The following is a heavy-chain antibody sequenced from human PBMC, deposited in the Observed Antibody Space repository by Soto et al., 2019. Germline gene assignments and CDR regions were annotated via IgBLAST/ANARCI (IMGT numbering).Heavy chain of an antibody. V-gene: IGHV4-61*08. CDR3: AGDRSITMVRGLIPTHWFDP. Sequence: SETLSLTCTVSGGSVSSYDYYWSWIRQPPGKGLEWIGYSYYSGSANYNPSLKSRVTISVDTSKNQFSLKLSSVTAADTAVYYCAGDRSITMVRGLIPTHWFDPWGQGTLVTVSS. CDR1: GGSVSSYDYY. CDR2: SYYSGSA. J-gene: IGHJ5*02. D-gene: IGHD3-10*01.